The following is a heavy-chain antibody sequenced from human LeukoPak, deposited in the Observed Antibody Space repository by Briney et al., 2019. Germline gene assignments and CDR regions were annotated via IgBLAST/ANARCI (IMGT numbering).Heavy chain of an antibody. CDR2: INANGGET. CDR1: GFTFSSYW. D-gene: IGHD2-2*01. J-gene: IGHJ4*02. CDR3: ARAGSRGSADY. V-gene: IGHV3-7*01. Sequence: GGSLRLSCAASGFTFSSYWMSWVRQAPGKGLEWVANINANGGETYYVDSVKGRITISRDNANNSLYLQMNSLRAEDTAVYYCARAGSRGSADYWGQGTLVTVSS.